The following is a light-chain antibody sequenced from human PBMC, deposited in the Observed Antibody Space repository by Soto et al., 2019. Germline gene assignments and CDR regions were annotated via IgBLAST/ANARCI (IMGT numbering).Light chain of an antibody. CDR1: QSVSSSY. V-gene: IGKV3-20*01. CDR2: GAS. J-gene: IGKJ3*01. Sequence: EIVMTQSSATLSVSPGERATLSCRASQSVSSSYLAWYQQKPGQAPRLLIYGASSRATGIPDRFSGSGSGTDFTLTISRLEPEDFAVYYCQQYGSSPFTFGPGTKVDIK. CDR3: QQYGSSPFT.